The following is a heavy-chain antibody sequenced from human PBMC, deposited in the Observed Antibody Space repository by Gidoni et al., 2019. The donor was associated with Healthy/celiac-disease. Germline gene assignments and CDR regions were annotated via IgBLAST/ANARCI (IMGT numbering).Heavy chain of an antibody. CDR2: ISWNSGSI. J-gene: IGHJ4*02. CDR3: AKDLMRAATAPRGMDY. CDR1: GFPFVELS. Sequence: EVQLVESGGGLVHPVRSRRLPFAASGFPFVELSMPWVRQAPGKGLEWVSGISWNSGSIGYADSVKGRFTISRDNAKNSLYLQMNSLRAEDTALYYCAKDLMRAATAPRGMDYWGQGTLVTVSS. V-gene: IGHV3-9*01. D-gene: IGHD6-25*01.